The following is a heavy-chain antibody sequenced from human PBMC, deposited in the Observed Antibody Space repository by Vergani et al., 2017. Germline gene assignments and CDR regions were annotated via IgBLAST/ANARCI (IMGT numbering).Heavy chain of an antibody. J-gene: IGHJ4*02. CDR2: IGYDGRIK. Sequence: QVQLVETGGGVAQPGGSLSLYCATSGFSFNTYGAHWVRKEPGKGLEWVAFIGYDGRIKYNVDSVKGRFTISRDTSKKTLSLQMRSLRADDTAVYYCAKDGRENSDYGYFDYWGQGTLVTVSS. CDR1: GFSFNTYG. CDR3: AKDGRENSDYGYFDY. D-gene: IGHD4-17*01. V-gene: IGHV3-30*02.